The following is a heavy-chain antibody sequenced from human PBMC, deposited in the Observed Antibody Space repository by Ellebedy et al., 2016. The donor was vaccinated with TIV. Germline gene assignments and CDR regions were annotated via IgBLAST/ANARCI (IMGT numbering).Heavy chain of an antibody. Sequence: GESLKISYAASGFTFSSYPMHWVRQAPGKGLEWVAVISYDGSNKYNADSVKGRFTISRDNSKNTLYLQMNSLRAEDTAVYYCARVDRHDAFDIWGQGTMVTVSS. CDR3: ARVDRHDAFDI. CDR1: GFTFSSYP. J-gene: IGHJ3*02. V-gene: IGHV3-30*04. D-gene: IGHD3-16*02. CDR2: ISYDGSNK.